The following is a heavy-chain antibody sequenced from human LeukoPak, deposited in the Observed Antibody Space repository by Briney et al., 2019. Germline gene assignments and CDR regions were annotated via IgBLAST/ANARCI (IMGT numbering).Heavy chain of an antibody. CDR3: ARDPQTETYFDY. J-gene: IGHJ4*02. CDR2: ISSSSSYI. CDR1: GFTFSDYY. D-gene: IGHD2-21*02. V-gene: IGHV3-11*06. Sequence: PGGSLRLSCAASGFTFSDYYMSWIRQAPGKGLEWVSYISSSSSYIDYADSVKGRFTISGDNAQNSLYLQMNSLRAEDTAVYYCARDPQTETYFDYWGQGTLVSVSS.